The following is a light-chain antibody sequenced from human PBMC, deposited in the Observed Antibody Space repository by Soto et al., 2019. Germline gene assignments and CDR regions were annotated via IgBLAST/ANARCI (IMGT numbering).Light chain of an antibody. CDR2: WAS. V-gene: IGKV4-1*01. Sequence: DIVMTQSPDSLAVSLGDRATINCKSSQSVLYSSNNKNYLAWYQQKPGQPPKLLIYWASTRESGVPDRFSGSGSGTNFTLTISSLQAEDVAVYYCHQYYNTPPWTFGQGTKVE. J-gene: IGKJ1*01. CDR3: HQYYNTPPWT. CDR1: QSVLYSSNNKNY.